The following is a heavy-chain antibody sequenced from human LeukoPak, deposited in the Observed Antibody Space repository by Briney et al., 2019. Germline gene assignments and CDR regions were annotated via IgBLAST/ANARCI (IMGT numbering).Heavy chain of an antibody. Sequence: SETLSLTCTVSGGSISSGGYYWSRIRQHPGKGLEWIGYIYYSGSTYYNPSLKSRVTISVDTSKNQFSLKLSSVTAADTAVYYCARRRWYSSSWYGIDYWGQGTLVTVSS. CDR1: GGSISSGGYY. J-gene: IGHJ4*02. CDR2: IYYSGST. D-gene: IGHD6-13*01. V-gene: IGHV4-31*03. CDR3: ARRRWYSSSWYGIDY.